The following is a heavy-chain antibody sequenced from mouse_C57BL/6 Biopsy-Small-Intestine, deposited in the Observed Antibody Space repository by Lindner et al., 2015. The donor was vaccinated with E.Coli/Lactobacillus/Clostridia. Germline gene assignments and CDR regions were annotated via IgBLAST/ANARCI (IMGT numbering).Heavy chain of an antibody. V-gene: IGHV5-17*01. CDR2: ISGGSSTI. CDR1: GFTFSDYG. CDR3: ARGDVGLHYALDY. J-gene: IGHJ4*01. Sequence: VQLQESGGGLVKPGGSRKLSCAASGFTFSDYGMHWVRQAPEKGLEWVAYISGGSSTIHYADTVKGRFTISRDNAKNTLFLQMTSLRSEDTAMYYCARGDVGLHYALDYWGQGTSVTVSS.